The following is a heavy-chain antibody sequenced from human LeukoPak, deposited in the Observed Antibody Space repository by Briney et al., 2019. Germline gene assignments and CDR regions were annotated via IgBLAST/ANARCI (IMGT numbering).Heavy chain of an antibody. Sequence: SETLSLTCTVSGGSISSHYWSWIRQPPGKGLEWIGYIYYSGSTNYNPSLKSRVTISVDTSKNQFSLKLSSVTAADTAEYYCGRIWLNWFDPWGQGTLVTVSS. J-gene: IGHJ5*02. CDR1: GGSISSHY. CDR3: GRIWLNWFDP. D-gene: IGHD5-18*01. V-gene: IGHV4-59*11. CDR2: IYYSGST.